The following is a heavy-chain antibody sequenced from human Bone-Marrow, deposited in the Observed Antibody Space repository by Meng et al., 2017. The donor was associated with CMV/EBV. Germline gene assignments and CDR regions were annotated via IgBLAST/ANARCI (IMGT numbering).Heavy chain of an antibody. CDR2: INHSGST. J-gene: IGHJ4*02. D-gene: IGHD2-15*01. CDR3: ASSTYCSGGSCYFGY. CDR1: GGSFSGYY. Sequence: YGGSFSGYYWSWIRQPPGKGLEWIGEINHSGSTNYNPSLKSRVTISVDTSKNQFSLKLSSVTAADTAVYYCASSTYCSGGSCYFGYWGQGTLVTVSS. V-gene: IGHV4-34*01.